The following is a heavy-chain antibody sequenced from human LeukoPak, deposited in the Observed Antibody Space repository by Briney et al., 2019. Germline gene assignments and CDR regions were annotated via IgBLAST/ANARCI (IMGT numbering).Heavy chain of an antibody. CDR1: GYTFTSYG. V-gene: IGHV1-2*02. Sequence: ASVKVSCKASGYTFTSYGISWVRQAPGQGLEWMGWINPNSGGTNYAQKFQGRVTMTRDTSISTAYMELSGLRSDDTAVYYCARTVTTQDPGDYWGQGTLVTVSS. J-gene: IGHJ4*02. D-gene: IGHD4-17*01. CDR2: INPNSGGT. CDR3: ARTVTTQDPGDY.